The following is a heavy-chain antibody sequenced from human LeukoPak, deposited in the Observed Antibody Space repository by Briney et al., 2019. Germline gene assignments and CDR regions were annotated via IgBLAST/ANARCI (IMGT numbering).Heavy chain of an antibody. CDR1: GFTFSSYA. V-gene: IGHV3-23*01. D-gene: IGHD3-10*01. J-gene: IGHJ4*02. CDR2: ISGSGGST. Sequence: PGGSLRLSCAASGFTFSSYAMSWVRQAPGKGLEWVSGISGSGGSTYYADSVKGRLTISRDNSKNTLYLQMNSLRAEDTAVYYCAKATYGSGSDYILGFDYWGQGTLVTVSS. CDR3: AKATYGSGSDYILGFDY.